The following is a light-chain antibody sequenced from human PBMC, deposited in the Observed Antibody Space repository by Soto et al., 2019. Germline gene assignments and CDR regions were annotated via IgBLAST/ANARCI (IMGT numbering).Light chain of an antibody. CDR1: SSDIGGYNY. Sequence: QSALAQPASVSGSPGQSITISCTGGSSDIGGYNYVSWYQQHPGRAPRLLILEVTNRPSGVPDRFSGSKSGNTASLIIRGLQAEDEADYFCSSYSSKTPPYAFGTGTKLTVL. J-gene: IGLJ1*01. CDR3: SSYSSKTPPYA. CDR2: EVT. V-gene: IGLV2-14*01.